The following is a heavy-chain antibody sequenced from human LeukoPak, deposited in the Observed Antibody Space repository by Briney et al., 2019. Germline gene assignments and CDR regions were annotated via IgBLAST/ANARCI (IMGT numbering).Heavy chain of an antibody. CDR2: ICWDGGST. J-gene: IGHJ6*02. Sequence: GGSLRLSCAASGFTFSSYGMHWVRQAPGKGLEWVAVICWDGGSTYYADSVKGRFTISRDNSKNSLYLQMNSLRAEDTAVYYCAKDITAVGVVAATLQWTPGIYGMDVWGQGTTVTVSS. D-gene: IGHD2-15*01. V-gene: IGHV3-43*02. CDR1: GFTFSSYG. CDR3: AKDITAVGVVAATLQWTPGIYGMDV.